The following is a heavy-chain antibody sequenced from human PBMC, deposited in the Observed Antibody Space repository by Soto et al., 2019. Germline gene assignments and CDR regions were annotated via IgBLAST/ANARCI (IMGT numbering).Heavy chain of an antibody. V-gene: IGHV5-51*01. D-gene: IGHD6-6*01. Sequence: GESLKISCKGSGYSFTSYWIGWVRQMPGKGLEWMGIIYPGDSDTRYSPSFQGQVTISADKSISTAYLQWSSLKASDTTMYYCARSSSSVIDAFDIWGQGTMVTVSS. CDR2: IYPGDSDT. J-gene: IGHJ3*02. CDR1: GYSFTSYW. CDR3: ARSSSSVIDAFDI.